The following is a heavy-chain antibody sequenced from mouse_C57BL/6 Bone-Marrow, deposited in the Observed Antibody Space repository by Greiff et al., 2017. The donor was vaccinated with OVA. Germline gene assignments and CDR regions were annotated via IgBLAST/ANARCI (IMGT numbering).Heavy chain of an antibody. CDR1: GFTFSSYT. CDR3: ARRVYSEYWYFDD. D-gene: IGHD2-1*01. Sequence: EVKLVESGGGLVKPGGSLKLSCAASGFTFSSYTMSWVRQTPEKRLEWVATISGGGGNTYYPDSVKGRFTITRDNTKDTLYLQMSSLRSEDTALYYCARRVYSEYWYFDDWGTGTTLTVSS. J-gene: IGHJ1*03. V-gene: IGHV5-9*01. CDR2: ISGGGGNT.